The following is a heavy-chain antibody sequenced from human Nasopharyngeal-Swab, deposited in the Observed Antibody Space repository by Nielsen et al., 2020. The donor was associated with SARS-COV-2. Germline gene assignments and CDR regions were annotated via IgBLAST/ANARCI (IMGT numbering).Heavy chain of an antibody. D-gene: IGHD3-3*01. CDR2: ISGSGVST. V-gene: IGHV3-48*03. J-gene: IGHJ6*02. Sequence: WIRQPPGKGLEWVPSISGSGVSTYYADSVKGRFTISRDNAKNSLYLQMNSLRAEDTAIYYCARDGLDYDFWSAYFMDVWGQGTTVTVSS. CDR3: ARDGLDYDFWSAYFMDV.